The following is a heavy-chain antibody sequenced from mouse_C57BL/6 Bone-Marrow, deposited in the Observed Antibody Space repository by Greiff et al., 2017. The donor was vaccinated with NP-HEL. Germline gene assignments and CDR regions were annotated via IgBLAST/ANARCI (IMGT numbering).Heavy chain of an antibody. J-gene: IGHJ3*01. CDR3: ARSGWFAY. V-gene: IGHV1-76*01. CDR2: IYPGSGNT. CDR1: GYTFTDYY. Sequence: VQLQQSGAELVRPGASVKLSCKASGYTFTDYYINWVKQRPGQGLEWIARIYPGSGNTYYNEKFKGKATLTAEKSSSTAYMQLSSLTSEDSAVYFCARSGWFAYWGQGTLVTVSA.